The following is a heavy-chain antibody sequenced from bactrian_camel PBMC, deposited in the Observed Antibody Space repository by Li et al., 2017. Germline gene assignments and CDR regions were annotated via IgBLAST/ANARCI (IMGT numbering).Heavy chain of an antibody. J-gene: IGHJ4*01. Sequence: HVQLVESGGGLVQPGESVRLSCAASGFPFSSYDMIWVRQAPGKGLEWVSDIYTVGTSTYYADSVKGRFTISRDNAKDSLYLQLNSLETEDTALYYCASDYGTTYYGQGTQVTVS. D-gene: IGHD1*01. CDR2: IYTVGTST. CDR1: GFPFSSYD. V-gene: IGHV3S6*01.